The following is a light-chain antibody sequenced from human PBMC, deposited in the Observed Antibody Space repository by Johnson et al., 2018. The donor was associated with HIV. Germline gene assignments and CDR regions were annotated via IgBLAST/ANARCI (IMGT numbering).Light chain of an antibody. J-gene: IGLJ1*01. V-gene: IGLV1-51*01. Sequence: QSVLTQPPSVSAAPGQEVTISCSGSSSNIGHNSVSWYQQFPGTAPKLLIYDNNKRPSGIPDRFSGSKSGTSATLGITRLQTGDEADYYCGTWDTSLSAGYVFGTGTKVTVL. CDR2: DNN. CDR1: SSNIGHNS. CDR3: GTWDTSLSAGYV.